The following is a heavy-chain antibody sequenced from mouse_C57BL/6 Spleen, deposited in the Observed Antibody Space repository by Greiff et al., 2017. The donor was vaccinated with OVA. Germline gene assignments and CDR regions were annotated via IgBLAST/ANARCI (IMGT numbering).Heavy chain of an antibody. V-gene: IGHV14-1*01. D-gene: IGHD2-1*01. J-gene: IGHJ3*01. CDR3: TRRYGSYGKVWFAY. CDR2: IDPEDGDT. CDR1: GFNINDYY. Sequence: EVQLQQSGAELVRPGASVKLSCTASGFNINDYYMHWVKQRPEQGLEWIGRIDPEDGDTEYAPKFQGKATMTADTSSNTAYLQLSSLTSEDTAVYYCTRRYGSYGKVWFAYWGQGTLVTVSA.